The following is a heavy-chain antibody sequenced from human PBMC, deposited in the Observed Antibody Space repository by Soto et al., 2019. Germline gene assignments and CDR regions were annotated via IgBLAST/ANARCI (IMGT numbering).Heavy chain of an antibody. CDR1: GYSFTNYW. D-gene: IGHD2-8*02. J-gene: IGHJ4*02. Sequence: PGESLKISCKGSGYSFTNYWIAWVRQMPGQGLEWMGIIYPADSDTKYRPSFQGQVTISADKSTTTAYLEWSSLKASHTAMYYCASSVLVTSTMNYFDLWRQGARVTVSS. V-gene: IGHV5-51*01. CDR2: IYPADSDT. CDR3: ASSVLVTSTMNYFDL.